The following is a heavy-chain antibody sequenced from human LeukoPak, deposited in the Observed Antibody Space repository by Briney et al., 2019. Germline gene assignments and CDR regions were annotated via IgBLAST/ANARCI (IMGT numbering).Heavy chain of an antibody. J-gene: IGHJ4*02. D-gene: IGHD6-13*01. V-gene: IGHV1-18*01. CDR3: AREMRGYSSSWYYFDY. CDR2: ISAYNGNT. Sequence: ASVKVSCKASGYTFTSYGISWVRQAPGQGLEWMGWISAYNGNTNYAQKLQGRVTMTTDTSTSTAYMGLRSLRSDDTAVYYCAREMRGYSSSWYYFDYWGQGTLVTVSS. CDR1: GYTFTSYG.